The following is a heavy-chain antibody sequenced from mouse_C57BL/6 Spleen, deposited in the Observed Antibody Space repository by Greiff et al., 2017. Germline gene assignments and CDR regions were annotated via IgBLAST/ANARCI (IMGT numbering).Heavy chain of an antibody. CDR2: IDPSDSET. D-gene: IGHD2-12*01. J-gene: IGHJ4*01. CDR3: SREAIRQGSAMYY. V-gene: IGHV1-52*01. Sequence: QVQLQQPGAELVRPGSSVKLSCKASGYTFNSYWMHWVKQRPIQGLEWIGNIDPSDSETHYNQEFKDKATLTGDKSSSTADMQLSSLTSEDSAVYYCSREAIRQGSAMYYWGQGTSVTVSS. CDR1: GYTFNSYW.